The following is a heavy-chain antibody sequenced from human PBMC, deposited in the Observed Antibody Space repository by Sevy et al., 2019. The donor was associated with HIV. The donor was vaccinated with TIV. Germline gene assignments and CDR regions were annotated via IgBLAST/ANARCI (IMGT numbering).Heavy chain of an antibody. CDR3: ARHLYSASSDGFDY. Sequence: GGSLRLSCAASGFTFSSYAMSWVRQAPGKGLEWVSTISGTGTSTFYADSVKGRFTISRDNSKNTLYLQRNGLRVEDTAVYYCARHLYSASSDGFDYWGQGTLVTVSS. D-gene: IGHD1-26*01. CDR1: GFTFSSYA. CDR2: ISGTGTST. J-gene: IGHJ4*02. V-gene: IGHV3-23*01.